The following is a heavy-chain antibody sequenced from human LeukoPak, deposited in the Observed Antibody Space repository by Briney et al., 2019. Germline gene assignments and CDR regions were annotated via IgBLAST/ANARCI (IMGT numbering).Heavy chain of an antibody. CDR3: VKNGWLDY. V-gene: IGHV3-21*06. CDR2: ISTSGDST. CDR1: GFTFSSQN. D-gene: IGHD6-19*01. J-gene: IGHJ4*02. Sequence: GGSLRLSCAASGFTFSSQNMNWARQAPGKGLEWVAYISTSGDSTKYADSVEGRFTVSRDNAENSLFLLMNSLRVEDTAVYYCVKNGWLDYCRERILVTVSS.